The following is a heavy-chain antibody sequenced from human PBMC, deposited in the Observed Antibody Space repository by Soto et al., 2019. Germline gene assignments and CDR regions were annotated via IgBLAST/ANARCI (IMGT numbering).Heavy chain of an antibody. J-gene: IGHJ6*02. D-gene: IGHD6-13*01. V-gene: IGHV4-61*01. Sequence: ETLSLTCTVSGGSVSSGSYYWSWIRQPPGKGLEWIGYIYYSGSTNYNPSLKSRVTISVDTSKNQFSLKLSSVTAADTAVYYCARYVAAGTGFGNYYGMDVWGQGTTVTVSS. CDR3: ARYVAAGTGFGNYYGMDV. CDR1: GGSVSSGSYY. CDR2: IYYSGST.